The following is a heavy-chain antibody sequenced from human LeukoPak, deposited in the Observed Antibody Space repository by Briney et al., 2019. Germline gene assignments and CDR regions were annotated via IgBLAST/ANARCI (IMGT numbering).Heavy chain of an antibody. V-gene: IGHV3-23*01. CDR1: GFTFGNYA. CDR2: ISGSGGST. D-gene: IGHD6-13*01. J-gene: IGHJ4*02. CDR3: AKDQKSIAATGYDY. Sequence: GGSLRLSCAAPGFTFGNYAMSWVRQGPGKGLEWVSTISGSGGSTYYADSVKGRFTISRDNSKNTLFLQMNSLRAGDTAVYFCAKDQKSIAATGYDYWGQGTLVTVSS.